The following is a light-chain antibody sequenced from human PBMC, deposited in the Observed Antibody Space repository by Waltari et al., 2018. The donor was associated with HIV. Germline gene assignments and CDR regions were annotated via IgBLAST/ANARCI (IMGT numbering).Light chain of an antibody. J-gene: IGLJ3*02. Sequence: HSALTQPPSAPGPPGERVTISCSGGVSNIGSNFVYLYQQSLGESPKLSIYGKNQRPPEVSDRFSGSKSGTSASLIISGLRSEDESDYYGAVWDDKVGAWLFGGGTKVTVL. CDR2: GKN. V-gene: IGLV1-47*01. CDR3: AVWDDKVGAWL. CDR1: VSNIGSNF.